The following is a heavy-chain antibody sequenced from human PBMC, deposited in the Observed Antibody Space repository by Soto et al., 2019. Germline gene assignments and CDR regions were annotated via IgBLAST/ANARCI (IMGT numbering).Heavy chain of an antibody. CDR2: IHHRGST. Sequence: SETLSLTCAFSGCSISNSHWWIWVRQPPGKGLEWIGEIHHRGSTNYTPSLKSRVTISVDKSKNQFSLKLNSVTAADTAVYYCAAGGGLPRYYWGQGTLVTVSS. V-gene: IGHV4-4*02. D-gene: IGHD5-12*01. J-gene: IGHJ4*02. CDR3: AAGGGLPRYY. CDR1: GCSISNSHW.